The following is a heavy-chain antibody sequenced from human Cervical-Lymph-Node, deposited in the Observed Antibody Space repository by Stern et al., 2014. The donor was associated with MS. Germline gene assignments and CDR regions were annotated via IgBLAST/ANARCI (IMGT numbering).Heavy chain of an antibody. J-gene: IGHJ4*02. CDR3: ARDALFDS. CDR2: ISSTSDYT. CDR1: GFSFNWYN. V-gene: IGHV3-21*01. Sequence: EVQLVESEGGLVKPGGSLRLSCAASGFSFNWYNMNWVRQAPGKGLEWVSSISSTSDYTYYADSVKGRFTISRDNAKKSLYLQMNSLRADDTAVYYCARDALFDSWGQGTLVTVSS.